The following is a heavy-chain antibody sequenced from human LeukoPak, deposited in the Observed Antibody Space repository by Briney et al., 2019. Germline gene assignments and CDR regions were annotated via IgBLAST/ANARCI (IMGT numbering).Heavy chain of an antibody. V-gene: IGHV3-7*01. Sequence: GGSLRLSCAASGFTFSSHWMSWVRQAPGKGLEWVANIKQDGSETYYEDSVKGRFTISRDNAKNSLYLQVNSLRAEDTGVYFCARGSRHYYYYMDVWGKGTTVTVSS. D-gene: IGHD3-10*01. CDR1: GFTFSSHW. CDR2: IKQDGSET. CDR3: ARGSRHYYYYMDV. J-gene: IGHJ6*03.